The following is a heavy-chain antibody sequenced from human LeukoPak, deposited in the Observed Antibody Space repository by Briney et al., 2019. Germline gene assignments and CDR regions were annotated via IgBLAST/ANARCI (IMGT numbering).Heavy chain of an antibody. Sequence: GGSLRLSCAASGFTVSPNYMTWVRQAPGKGLEWVSVIYSGGSTYYADSVKGRFTISRDNSKNTLCLQMNTLRAEDTAVYYCARARVRYFDYWGQGTLVTVSS. V-gene: IGHV3-66*01. CDR2: IYSGGST. D-gene: IGHD3-9*01. CDR1: GFTVSPNY. CDR3: ARARVRYFDY. J-gene: IGHJ4*02.